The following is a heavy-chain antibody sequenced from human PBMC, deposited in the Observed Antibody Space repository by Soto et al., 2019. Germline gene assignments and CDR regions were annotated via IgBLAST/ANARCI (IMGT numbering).Heavy chain of an antibody. CDR3: ARELPYSSSSRFD. D-gene: IGHD6-6*01. CDR1: GGSVSSGSYY. J-gene: IGHJ4*02. V-gene: IGHV4-61*01. CDR2: IYYSGST. Sequence: QVQLQESGPGLVKPSETLSLTCTVSGGSVSSGSYYWSWIRQPPGKGLEWIGYIYYSGSTNYNPSLKSRGTISVDTSKNQFSLKLSSVTAADTAVYYCARELPYSSSSRFDWGQGTLVTVSS.